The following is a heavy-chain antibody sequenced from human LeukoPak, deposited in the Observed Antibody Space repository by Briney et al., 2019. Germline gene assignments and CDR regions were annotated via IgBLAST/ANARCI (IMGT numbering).Heavy chain of an antibody. V-gene: IGHV3-23*01. D-gene: IGHD6-13*01. CDR3: SLVPNY. Sequence: GGSLRLSCAASGFTFSNYAMSWVRQAPGKGLEWVSTINGSGSSTYYADSVKGRFTISRDNSKNTLYLQMNSLRAEDTAGYYCSLVPNYWGQGALVTVSS. J-gene: IGHJ4*02. CDR2: INGSGSST. CDR1: GFTFSNYA.